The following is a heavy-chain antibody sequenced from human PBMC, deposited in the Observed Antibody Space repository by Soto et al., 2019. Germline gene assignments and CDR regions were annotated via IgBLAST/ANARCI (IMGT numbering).Heavy chain of an antibody. CDR2: INHSGST. D-gene: IGHD2-15*01. Sequence: SETLSLTCAVYGGSFSGYYWSWIRQPPGKGLEWIGEINHSGSTNYNPSLKSRVTISVDTSKNQFSLKLSSVTAADTAVYYCARGVVVVAATASYYYGMDVWGQGTTVTVSS. CDR1: GGSFSGYY. V-gene: IGHV4-34*01. J-gene: IGHJ6*02. CDR3: ARGVVVVAATASYYYGMDV.